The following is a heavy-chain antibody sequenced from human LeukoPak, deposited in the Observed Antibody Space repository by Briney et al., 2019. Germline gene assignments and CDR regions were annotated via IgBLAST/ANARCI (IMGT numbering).Heavy chain of an antibody. CDR3: ARVGDSSGWYSPLMDNWFDP. CDR1: GGSISSGGYY. CDR2: IYHSGST. J-gene: IGHJ5*02. Sequence: PSETLSLTCTVSGGSISSGGYYWSWIRQPPGKGLEWIGYIYHSGSTYYNPSLKSRVTISVDRSKNQFSLKLSSVTAADTAVYYCARVGDSSGWYSPLMDNWFDPWGQGTLVTVSS. V-gene: IGHV4-30-2*01. D-gene: IGHD6-19*01.